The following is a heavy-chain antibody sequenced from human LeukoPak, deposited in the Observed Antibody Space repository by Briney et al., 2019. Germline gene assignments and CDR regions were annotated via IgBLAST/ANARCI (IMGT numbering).Heavy chain of an antibody. CDR3: ARDWTSGWYFEY. CDR2: IYYSGST. J-gene: IGHJ4*02. Sequence: SETLSLTCTVSGGSISSYYWSWIRQPPGKGLEWIGYIYYSGSTNYNPSLKSRVTISVDTSKNQFSLKLSSVTAADTAVSYCARDWTSGWYFEYWGQGALVTVSS. CDR1: GGSISSYY. D-gene: IGHD6-19*01. V-gene: IGHV4-59*01.